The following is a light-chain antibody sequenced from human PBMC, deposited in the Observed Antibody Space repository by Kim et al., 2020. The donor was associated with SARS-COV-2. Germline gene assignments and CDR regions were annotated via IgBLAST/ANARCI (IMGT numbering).Light chain of an antibody. J-gene: IGKJ1*01. CDR3: QERSNWSLT. V-gene: IGKV3-11*01. CDR2: EAS. CDR1: QSISSF. Sequence: EIVLTQSPATLSLSPVERATLSCRASQSISSFLAWYQQKPGQAPRLLIYEASTRATGIPARFSGSGSGTDFTLTISSLEPEDFAVYYCQERSNWSLTFGQGTKVDIK.